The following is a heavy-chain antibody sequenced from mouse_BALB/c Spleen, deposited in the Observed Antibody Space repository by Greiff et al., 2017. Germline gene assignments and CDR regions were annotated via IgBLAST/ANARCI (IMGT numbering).Heavy chain of an antibody. Sequence: VQLQQSGPELVRPGVSVKISCKGSGYTFTDYAMHWVKQSHAKSLEWIGVISNYSGNTNYNEKFKGKATMTVDKSSSSAYMELARLTSEDSAIYYCARCYYGYEEDYMDYWGQGTTLTVSS. CDR1: GYTFTDYA. D-gene: IGHD1-2*01. J-gene: IGHJ2*01. CDR3: ARCYYGYEEDYMDY. V-gene: IGHV1-67*01. CDR2: ISNYSGNT.